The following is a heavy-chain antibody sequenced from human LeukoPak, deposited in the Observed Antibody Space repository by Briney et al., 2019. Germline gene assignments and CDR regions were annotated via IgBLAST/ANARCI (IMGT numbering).Heavy chain of an antibody. J-gene: IGHJ4*02. CDR2: ISGSGGST. V-gene: IGHV3-23*01. CDR1: GFTFSRYS. D-gene: IGHD2-2*01. Sequence: GGSLRLSCAASGFTFSRYSMSLVRQAPGKGLEWVSAISGSGGSTYYADSVKGRFTISRDNSKNTLYLRMNSLRAEDTAVYYCARGLGYCSSTSCYWGYDYWGQGTLVTVSS. CDR3: ARGLGYCSSTSCYWGYDY.